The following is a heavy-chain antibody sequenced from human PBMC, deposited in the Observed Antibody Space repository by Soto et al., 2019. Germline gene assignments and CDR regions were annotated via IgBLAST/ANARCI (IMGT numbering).Heavy chain of an antibody. CDR2: ISKTGLDI. CDR3: APRKYGSFNIGAFDI. D-gene: IGHD1-26*01. Sequence: EVQLVESGGGLVQPGGSLRLSCAASGFSFSTYEMNWVRQAPGKGLEWVSYISKTGLDIYYADSVKGRFTISRDNANNSLFLQMDSLRPEDTAVYYCAPRKYGSFNIGAFDIWGQGTMVTVSS. CDR1: GFSFSTYE. J-gene: IGHJ3*02. V-gene: IGHV3-48*03.